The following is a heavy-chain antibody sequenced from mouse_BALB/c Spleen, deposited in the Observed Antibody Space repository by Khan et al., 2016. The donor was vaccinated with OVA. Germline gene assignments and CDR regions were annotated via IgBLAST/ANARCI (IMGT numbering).Heavy chain of an antibody. CDR2: ISYGGNT. CDR3: ARGDGGDLDY. J-gene: IGHJ2*02. Sequence: VQLKESGPGLVKPSQSLSLTCTVTGYSITSDYAWNWIRQFPGNILEWIGFISYGGNTKYNPSLKSRFSITRDTSKNPFFLQLNSVTTEDTATYYCARGDGGDLDYWGQGTSLTVSS. V-gene: IGHV3-2*02. CDR1: GYSITSDYA. D-gene: IGHD2-3*01.